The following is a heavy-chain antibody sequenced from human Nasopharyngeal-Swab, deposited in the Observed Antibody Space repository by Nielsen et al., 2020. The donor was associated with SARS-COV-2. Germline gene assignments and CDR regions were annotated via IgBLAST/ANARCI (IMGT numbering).Heavy chain of an antibody. CDR3: AREERRYSSGWYSSWFDP. J-gene: IGHJ5*02. Sequence: WIRQPPGKGLEWIGLIYSTGSTYYNPSLKSRVTISVDTSKNQFSLRLTSVTAADTAVYYCAREERRYSSGWYSSWFDPWGQGTLVTVSS. D-gene: IGHD6-19*01. CDR2: IYSTGST. V-gene: IGHV4-39*07.